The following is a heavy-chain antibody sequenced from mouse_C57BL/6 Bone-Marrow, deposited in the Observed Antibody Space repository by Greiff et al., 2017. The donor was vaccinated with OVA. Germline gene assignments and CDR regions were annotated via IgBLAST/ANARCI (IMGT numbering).Heavy chain of an antibody. CDR1: GYTFTSHW. CDR2: IFPGSGST. V-gene: IGHV1-56*01. CDR3: ARSGYSIYESY. J-gene: IGHJ3*01. Sequence: VQVVESGPELVRPGASVKISCKAPGYTFTSHWMQWVRQRPGQGLEWIGEIFPGSGSTYYNEKFKGKATLTVVTSSSTAYMQLSSLTSEDFAVYFYARSGYSIYESYWGEVALVSVSA. D-gene: IGHD2-5*01.